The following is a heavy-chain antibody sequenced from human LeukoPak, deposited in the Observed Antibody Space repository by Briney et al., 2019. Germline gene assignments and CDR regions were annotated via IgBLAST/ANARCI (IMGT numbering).Heavy chain of an antibody. V-gene: IGHV4-59*12. CDR3: ARSDGYGLVGI. J-gene: IGHJ3*02. D-gene: IGHD3-10*01. CDR1: GGSISSYY. Sequence: SETLSLTCTVSGGSISSYYWSWIRQPPGKGLEWIGCIYYSGYTNYKSSLKSRVTISVDTSKNQFSLKLSSVTAADTAVYYCARSDGYGLVGIWGQGTMVTVSS. CDR2: IYYSGYT.